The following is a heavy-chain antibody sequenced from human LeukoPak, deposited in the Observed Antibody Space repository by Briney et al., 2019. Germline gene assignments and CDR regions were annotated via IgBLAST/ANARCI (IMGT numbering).Heavy chain of an antibody. D-gene: IGHD7-27*01. CDR2: IKSKINNYAT. CDR1: GFTFSGSA. Sequence: GGSLRLSCAASGFTFSGSAMHWVRQASGKGLEWVGRIKSKINNYATAYAASVKGRFTISRDDSKNTAYLQMNSLKTEDTAVYYCTRLGTGEFRFDPWGQGTLVTVSS. J-gene: IGHJ5*02. CDR3: TRLGTGEFRFDP. V-gene: IGHV3-73*01.